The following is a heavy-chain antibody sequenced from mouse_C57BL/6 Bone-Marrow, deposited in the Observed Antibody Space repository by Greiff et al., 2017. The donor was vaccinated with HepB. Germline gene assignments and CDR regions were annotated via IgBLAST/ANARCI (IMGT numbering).Heavy chain of an antibody. CDR2: IDPSDSYT. CDR3: ARDYDYYFYY. J-gene: IGHJ2*01. D-gene: IGHD2-4*01. Sequence: QVQLQQPGAELVMPGASVKLSCKASGYTFTSYWMHWVKQRPGQGLEWIGEIDPSDSYTNYNQKFKGKSTLTVDKSSSTAYMQLSSLTSEDSAVYYCARDYDYYFYYWGQGTTLTVSS. CDR1: GYTFTSYW. V-gene: IGHV1-69*01.